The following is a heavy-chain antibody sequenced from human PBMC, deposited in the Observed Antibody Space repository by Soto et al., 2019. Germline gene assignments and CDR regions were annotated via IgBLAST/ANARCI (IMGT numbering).Heavy chain of an antibody. D-gene: IGHD5-18*01. Sequence: EVRLVETGGGLIQPGGSLRLSCAASGFLVTSNYMSWVRQAPGKGLEWVSVIYTVGTTYYADSVKGRFTISRDNSKNTLYLQMNSLRAEDTAVYYCARGPGAMGSYSDYWGQGTLVTVSS. CDR3: ARGPGAMGSYSDY. V-gene: IGHV3-53*02. J-gene: IGHJ4*02. CDR2: IYTVGTT. CDR1: GFLVTSNY.